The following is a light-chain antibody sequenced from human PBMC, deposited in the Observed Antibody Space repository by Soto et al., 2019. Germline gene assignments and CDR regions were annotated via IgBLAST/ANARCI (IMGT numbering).Light chain of an antibody. CDR3: QQYSAYRT. J-gene: IGKJ1*01. Sequence: EIQMTQSPSTLSVSVGDRVTITCRASQNIFRWLAWYHQRPGEAPRLLIYKASTLQSGVPSRFSGSGSGTDFTLTITSLQPEDFGTYYCQQYSAYRTFGQGTRV. CDR1: QNIFRW. V-gene: IGKV1-5*03. CDR2: KAS.